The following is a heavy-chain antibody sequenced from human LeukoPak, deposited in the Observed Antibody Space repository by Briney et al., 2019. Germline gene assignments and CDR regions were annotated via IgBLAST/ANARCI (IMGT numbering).Heavy chain of an antibody. V-gene: IGHV4-59*01. Sequence: SATLSLTCTVSGGSISSYYWSWIWQPPGKGLEWIGYIYYSGSTNYNPSLKSRVTISVDTSKNQFSLKLSSVTAADTAVYYCARGGVYCSSTSCSFPDYWGQGTLVTVSS. CDR1: GGSISSYY. J-gene: IGHJ4*02. CDR3: ARGGVYCSSTSCSFPDY. CDR2: IYYSGST. D-gene: IGHD2-2*01.